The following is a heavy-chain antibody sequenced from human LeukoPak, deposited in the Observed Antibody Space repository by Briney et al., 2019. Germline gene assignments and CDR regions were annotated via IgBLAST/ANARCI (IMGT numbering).Heavy chain of an antibody. D-gene: IGHD2-2*01. CDR2: INSYIGKT. J-gene: IGHJ4*02. V-gene: IGHV1-18*01. CDR3: ATIPKGYCSSTSCSAVHY. CDR1: GYTFTNYG. Sequence: ASVKVSCKASGYTFTNYGVTWIQQAPGQGLEWLGWINSYIGKTKYAPKVQGRVTMTTDTSTSTAYMQLWGLRSEDTAVYYCATIPKGYCSSTSCSAVHYWGQGTLVTVSS.